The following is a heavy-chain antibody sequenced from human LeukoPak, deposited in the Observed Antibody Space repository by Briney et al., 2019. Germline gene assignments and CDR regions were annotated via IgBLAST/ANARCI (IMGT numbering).Heavy chain of an antibody. D-gene: IGHD3-10*01. CDR1: GYTFTSYD. CDR2: MNPNSGNT. J-gene: IGHJ3*02. Sequence: ASVKVSCKASGYTFTSYDINWVRQATGQGLEWMGWMNPNSGNTGYAQKFQGRVPMTRNTSISTAYMELSSLRSEDTAVYYWARGPPIGTMVRGHAFDIWGQGTMVTASS. V-gene: IGHV1-8*01. CDR3: ARGPPIGTMVRGHAFDI.